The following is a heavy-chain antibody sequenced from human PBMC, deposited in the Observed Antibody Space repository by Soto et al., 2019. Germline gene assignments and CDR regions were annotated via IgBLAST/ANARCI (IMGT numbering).Heavy chain of an antibody. CDR3: ARDIRSVGPRANEAVAV. D-gene: IGHD4-17*01. CDR1: GFSFSDNL. V-gene: IGHV1-3*01. CDR2: INPDNGNT. Sequence: QVQLVQSGAEVRKPGASVNISCRASGFSFSDNLINWLRQAPGQSLEWMGWINPDNGNTTYSQTFQGRVTISRHSSASIAYVEVSDLTSEDTAGYYCARDIRSVGPRANEAVAVWGQGTMVTVSS. J-gene: IGHJ3*01.